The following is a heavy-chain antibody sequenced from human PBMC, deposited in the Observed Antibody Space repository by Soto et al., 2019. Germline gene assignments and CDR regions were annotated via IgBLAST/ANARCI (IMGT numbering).Heavy chain of an antibody. Sequence: SETLSLTCTVSGGSISSGDYYWSWIRQPPGKGLEWIGNIYYCGSTYYNPSLKSRVTISIDTSKNQFSLKLSSVTAADTAVYYCASRKSSPYFDYWGQGTLVTVSS. D-gene: IGHD3-10*01. CDR1: GGSISSGDYY. J-gene: IGHJ4*02. CDR3: ASRKSSPYFDY. CDR2: IYYCGST. V-gene: IGHV4-30-4*01.